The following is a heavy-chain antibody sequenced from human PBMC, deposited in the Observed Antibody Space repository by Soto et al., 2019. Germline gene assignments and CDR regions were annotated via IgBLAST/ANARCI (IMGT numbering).Heavy chain of an antibody. CDR3: AILGGVVVITTRHAFDI. Sequence: EVQLVESGGVVVQPGGSLRLSCAASGFTFDDYTMHWVRQAPGKGLEWVSLISWDGGSTYYADSVQGRFTISRDNSKNSLYLQMNSLRTEDTALYYCAILGGVVVITTRHAFDIWGQGTMVTVSS. CDR2: ISWDGGST. CDR1: GFTFDDYT. V-gene: IGHV3-43*01. J-gene: IGHJ3*02. D-gene: IGHD3-22*01.